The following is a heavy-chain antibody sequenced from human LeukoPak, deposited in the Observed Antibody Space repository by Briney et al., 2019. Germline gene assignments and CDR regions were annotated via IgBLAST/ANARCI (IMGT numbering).Heavy chain of an antibody. V-gene: IGHV3-21*01. CDR3: ARGSGATVTTLRYNYWYFDL. Sequence: PGGSPRLSCAASGFTFSSYSMNWVRQAPGKGLEWVSSISSSSSYIYYADSVKGRFTISRDNAKNSLYLQMNSLRAEDTAVYYCARGSGATVTTLRYNYWYFDLWGRGTLVTVSS. D-gene: IGHD4-17*01. CDR2: ISSSSSYI. J-gene: IGHJ2*01. CDR1: GFTFSSYS.